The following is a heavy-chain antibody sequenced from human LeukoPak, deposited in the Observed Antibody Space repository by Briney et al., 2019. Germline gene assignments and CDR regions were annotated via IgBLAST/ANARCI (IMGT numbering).Heavy chain of an antibody. J-gene: IGHJ4*02. CDR1: GFTVSSNY. CDR3: AKDGEPRDY. V-gene: IGHV3-66*01. D-gene: IGHD1-26*01. Sequence: GGSLRLSCAASGFTVSSNYMSWVRQAPGKGLEWVSVIYIGGNTYYADAVKGRLTISRDNFKNTLDLQMNSLRVEDTAVYYCAKDGEPRDYWGQGTLVTVSS. CDR2: IYIGGNT.